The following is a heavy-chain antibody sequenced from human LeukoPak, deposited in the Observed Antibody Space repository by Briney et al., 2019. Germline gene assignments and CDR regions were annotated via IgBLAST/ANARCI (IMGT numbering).Heavy chain of an antibody. Sequence: PGGSLRLSCAASGFTFSSYGMHWVRQAPGKGLEWVAVISYDGSNKYYADSVKGRFTISRDNSKNTLYLQMNSLRAEDTAVYYCARDTHDYVWGSGAFDIWGQGTMVTVSS. CDR3: ARDTHDYVWGSGAFDI. CDR1: GFTFSSYG. V-gene: IGHV3-30*03. J-gene: IGHJ3*02. D-gene: IGHD3-16*01. CDR2: ISYDGSNK.